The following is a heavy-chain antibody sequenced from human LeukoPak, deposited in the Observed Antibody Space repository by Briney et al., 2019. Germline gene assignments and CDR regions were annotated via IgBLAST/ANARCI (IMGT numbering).Heavy chain of an antibody. V-gene: IGHV4-59*01. CDR3: ARGGLRSRWYAEYFQH. CDR1: RGSISSDY. J-gene: IGHJ1*01. D-gene: IGHD6-13*01. Sequence: PSETLSLTCTVARGSISSDYGSSIRQPPGKGLGLIGYIHYSRSTNSNPSLKSQPTNSVITSKNQFSPKVTAVTAADTAVYYCARGGLRSRWYAEYFQHWGQGTLVTVSS. CDR2: IHYSRST.